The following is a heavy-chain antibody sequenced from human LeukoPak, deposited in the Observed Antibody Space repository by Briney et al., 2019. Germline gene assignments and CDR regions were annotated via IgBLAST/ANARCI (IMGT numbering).Heavy chain of an antibody. CDR3: ARSVWSGYLGY. V-gene: IGHV4-34*01. CDR2: INHSGST. J-gene: IGHJ4*02. Sequence: PSETLSLTCAVYGGSFSGYYWSWIRQPPGKGLEWIGEINHSGSTNYSPSLKSRVTISVDTSKNQFSLKLSSVTAADTAVYYCARSVWSGYLGYWGQGTLVTVSS. CDR1: GGSFSGYY. D-gene: IGHD3-3*01.